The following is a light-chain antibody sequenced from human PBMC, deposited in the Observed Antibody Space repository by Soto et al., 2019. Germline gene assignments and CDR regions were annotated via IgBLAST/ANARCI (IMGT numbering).Light chain of an antibody. J-gene: IGKJ4*02. V-gene: IGKV1-5*01. Sequence: DIQMTQSPSTLATSIGDRVTITCRASQNINDWLAWYQLRPGKAPRLLIFDASSLASGVPSRFSGSGFGTTFTLTVSSLEPDDFATYYSHNYDSYRCTFGEGTKV. CDR1: QNINDW. CDR2: DAS. CDR3: HNYDSYRCT.